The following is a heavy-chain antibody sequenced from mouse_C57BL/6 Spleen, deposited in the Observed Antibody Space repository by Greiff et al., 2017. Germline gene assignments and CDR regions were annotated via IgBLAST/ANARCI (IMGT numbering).Heavy chain of an antibody. V-gene: IGHV1-15*01. CDR2: IDPETGGT. Sequence: QVQLQQSGAELVRPGASVTLSCKASGYTFTDYEMHWVKQTPVHGLEWIGAIDPETGGTAYNQKFKGKAILTADKSSSTAYMELRSLTSEDSAVYYCTIRTLPYYSNDGYFDVWGTGTTVTVSS. CDR1: GYTFTDYE. J-gene: IGHJ1*03. D-gene: IGHD2-5*01. CDR3: TIRTLPYYSNDGYFDV.